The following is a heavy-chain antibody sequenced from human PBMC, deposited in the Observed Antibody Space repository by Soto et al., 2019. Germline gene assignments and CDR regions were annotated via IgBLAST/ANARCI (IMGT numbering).Heavy chain of an antibody. CDR2: INPNSGGT. V-gene: IGHV1-2*04. CDR1: GYTFTGYY. CDR3: ARANSSSWYGSDAFDI. J-gene: IGHJ3*02. D-gene: IGHD6-13*01. Sequence: ASVKVSCKASGYTFTGYYMHWVRQAPGQGLEWMGWINPNSGGTNYAQKFQGWVTMTRDTSISTAYMELSRLRSDDTAVYYCARANSSSWYGSDAFDIWGQGTMVTVSS.